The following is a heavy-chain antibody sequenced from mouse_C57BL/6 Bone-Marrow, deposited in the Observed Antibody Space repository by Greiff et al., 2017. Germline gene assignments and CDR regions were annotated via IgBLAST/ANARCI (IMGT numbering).Heavy chain of an antibody. D-gene: IGHD1-1*01. CDR3: TTGAITTVVATRYYFDY. CDR1: GFNIKDDY. V-gene: IGHV14-4*01. Sequence: EVKLMESGAELVRPGASVKLSCTASGFNIKDDYMHWVKQRPEQGLEWIGWIDPENGDTEYASKFQGKATITADTSSNTAYLQLSSLTSEDTAVYYCTTGAITTVVATRYYFDYWGQGTTLTVSS. CDR2: IDPENGDT. J-gene: IGHJ2*01.